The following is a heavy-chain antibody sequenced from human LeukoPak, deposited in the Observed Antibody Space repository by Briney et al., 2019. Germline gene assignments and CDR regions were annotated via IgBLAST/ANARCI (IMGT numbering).Heavy chain of an antibody. CDR2: INPNSGGT. D-gene: IGHD3-22*01. J-gene: IGHJ4*02. CDR3: ASLYYDSSGYYLFDY. CDR1: GYTFTGYY. V-gene: IGHV1-2*04. Sequence: ASVKVSCKASGYTFTGYYMHWVRQAPGQGLEWMGWINPNSGGTNYAQKFQGWVTMTRDTSISTAYMELSRLRSDDTAVYYCASLYYDSSGYYLFDYWGQGTLVTVSS.